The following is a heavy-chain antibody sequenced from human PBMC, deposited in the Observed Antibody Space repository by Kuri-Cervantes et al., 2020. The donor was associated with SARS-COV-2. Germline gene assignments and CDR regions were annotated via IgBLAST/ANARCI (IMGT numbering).Heavy chain of an antibody. CDR1: GFTFSSYG. CDR3: AKSSGTADGGFDP. J-gene: IGHJ5*02. CDR2: ISYDGSNK. V-gene: IGHV3-30*18. D-gene: IGHD6-19*01. Sequence: GESLKTSCAAAGFTFSSYGMHGVRQAPGKGLEWVAVISYDGSNKYYADSVKGRFTISRDNSKNTLYLQMNSLRAEDTAVYYCAKSSGTADGGFDPWGQGTLVTVSS.